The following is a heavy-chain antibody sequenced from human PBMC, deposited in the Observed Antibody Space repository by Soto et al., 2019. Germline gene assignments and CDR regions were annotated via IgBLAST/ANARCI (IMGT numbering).Heavy chain of an antibody. CDR1: GFTFSNAW. CDR3: TTVSAYDYIWGSYRASDY. CDR2: IKSKTDGGTT. D-gene: IGHD3-16*02. J-gene: IGHJ4*02. Sequence: GGSLRLSCAASGFTFSNAWMSWVRQAPGKGLEWVGRIKSKTDGGTTDYAAPVKGRFTISRDDSKNTLYLQMNSLKTEDTAVYYCTTVSAYDYIWGSYRASDYWGQGTLVTVSS. V-gene: IGHV3-15*01.